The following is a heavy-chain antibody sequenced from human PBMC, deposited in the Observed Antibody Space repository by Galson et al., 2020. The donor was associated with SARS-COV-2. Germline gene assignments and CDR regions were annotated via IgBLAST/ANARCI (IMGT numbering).Heavy chain of an antibody. V-gene: IGHV3-23*01. CDR3: AKDGWIQLLRGLFDY. Sequence: GESLKISCAASGFTFSSYAMSWVRQAPGKGLEWVSAISGSGGSTYYADSVKGRFTISRDNSKNTLYLQMNSLRAEDTAVYYCAKDGWIQLLRGLFDYWGQGTLVTVSS. CDR1: GFTFSSYA. CDR2: ISGSGGST. J-gene: IGHJ4*02. D-gene: IGHD5-18*01.